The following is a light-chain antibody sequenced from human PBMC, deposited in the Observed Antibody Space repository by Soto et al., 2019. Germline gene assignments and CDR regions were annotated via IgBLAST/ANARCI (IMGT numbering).Light chain of an antibody. V-gene: IGLV2-14*01. Sequence: QSALTQPASVSGSPGQSITISCTGTSSDVGGYNYVSWYLQHPGKAPKLMIYEVSNRPSGVSNRFSGSKSGNTASLTISGLQAEDEADYYCSSYTSSSTPDNYVFGTGTKVTVL. CDR3: SSYTSSSTPDNYV. CDR1: SSDVGGYNY. J-gene: IGLJ1*01. CDR2: EVS.